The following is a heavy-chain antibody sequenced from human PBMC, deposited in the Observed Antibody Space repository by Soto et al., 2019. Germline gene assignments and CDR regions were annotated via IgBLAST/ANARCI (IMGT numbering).Heavy chain of an antibody. Sequence: GASVKVSCKASCYTFTSYGISWVRQAPGQGLEWMGWISAYNGNTNYAQKLQGRVTMTTDTSTSTAYMELRSLRSDDTAVYYCARGGIAAAGFPSSIGGGRKNSGMDVWGQGTTVTVS. V-gene: IGHV1-18*01. D-gene: IGHD6-13*01. CDR1: CYTFTSYG. CDR3: ARGGIAAAGFPSSIGGGRKNSGMDV. J-gene: IGHJ6*02. CDR2: ISAYNGNT.